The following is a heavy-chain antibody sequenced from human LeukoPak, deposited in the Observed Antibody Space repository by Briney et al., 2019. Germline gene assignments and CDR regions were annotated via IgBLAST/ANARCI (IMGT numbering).Heavy chain of an antibody. CDR3: ARDIVVVPAAMPGYWFDP. J-gene: IGHJ5*02. CDR1: GYTFTSYG. V-gene: IGHV1-18*01. CDR2: ISAYNGNT. D-gene: IGHD2-2*01. Sequence: ASVKVSCKASGYTFTSYGISWVRQAPGQGLEWMGWISAYNGNTNYAQKLQGRVTMTTDTSTSTAYMELRSLRSDDTAVYYCARDIVVVPAAMPGYWFDPWGQGTLVTVSS.